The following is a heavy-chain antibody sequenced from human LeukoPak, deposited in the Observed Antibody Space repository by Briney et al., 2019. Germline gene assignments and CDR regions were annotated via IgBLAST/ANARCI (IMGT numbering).Heavy chain of an antibody. CDR3: ARGYYYDSSGYFAY. J-gene: IGHJ4*02. Sequence: SVKASCKASGGTFSSYAISWVRQAPGQGLEWMGGIIPIFGTANYAQKFQGRVTITTDESTSTAYMELSSLRSEDTAVYYCARGYYYDSSGYFAYWGQGTLVTVSS. CDR2: IIPIFGTA. V-gene: IGHV1-69*05. CDR1: GGTFSSYA. D-gene: IGHD3-22*01.